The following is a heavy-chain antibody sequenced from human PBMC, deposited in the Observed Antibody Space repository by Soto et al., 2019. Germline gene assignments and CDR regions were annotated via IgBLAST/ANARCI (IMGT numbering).Heavy chain of an antibody. CDR1: GFTFSAHG. Sequence: QVQMVESGGGVVQPGSSLRLSCLVSGFTFSAHGAHWVRKAPGKGLEWVAFISFDGRKTDYGDSMKGRFSISRDDSKRTLSLQLNRLTPDDTALYYCVIDHRHLVMARDLWGQGTLVTVSS. CDR2: ISFDGRKT. J-gene: IGHJ5*02. D-gene: IGHD2-8*01. CDR3: VIDHRHLVMARDL. V-gene: IGHV3-30*03.